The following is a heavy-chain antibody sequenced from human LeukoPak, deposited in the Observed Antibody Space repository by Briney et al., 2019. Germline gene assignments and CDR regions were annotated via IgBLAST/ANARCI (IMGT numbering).Heavy chain of an antibody. D-gene: IGHD1-26*01. CDR3: AREVGGSQAYYFDY. J-gene: IGHJ4*02. V-gene: IGHV1-18*01. CDR1: GYTFTSYG. CDR2: ISAYNGNT. Sequence: ASVKVSCKASGYTFTSYGISWVRQAPGQGLEWMGWISAYNGNTNYAQKLQGRVTMTTDTSTSTAYMELRSLRSEDTAVYYCAREVGGSQAYYFDYWGQGTLVTVSS.